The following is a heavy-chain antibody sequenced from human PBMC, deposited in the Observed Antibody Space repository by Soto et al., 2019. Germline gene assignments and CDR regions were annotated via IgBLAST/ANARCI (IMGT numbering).Heavy chain of an antibody. D-gene: IGHD6-19*01. CDR3: ARDYSSGWYLVNYYYGMDV. V-gene: IGHV3-30-3*01. CDR1: GFTFSSYA. J-gene: IGHJ6*02. CDR2: ISYDGSNK. Sequence: GGSLRLSCAASGFTFSSYAMHWVRQAPGKGLEWVAVISYDGSNKYYADSVKGRFTISRDNSKNTLYLQMNSLRAEDTAVYYCARDYSSGWYLVNYYYGMDVWGQGTTVTVSS.